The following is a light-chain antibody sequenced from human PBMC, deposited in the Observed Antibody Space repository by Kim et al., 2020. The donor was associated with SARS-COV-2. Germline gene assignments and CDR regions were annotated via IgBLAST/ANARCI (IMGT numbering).Light chain of an antibody. CDR3: QAWDSSTGV. V-gene: IGLV3-1*01. CDR2: QDN. CDR1: KLGDKY. Sequence: SYELTQPPSVSVSPGQTASITCSGDKLGDKYACWYQQKPGQSPVLVIYQDNKRPSGIPERFSGSNSGNTATLTISGTQAMDEADYYCQAWDSSTGVFGGGTQLTAL. J-gene: IGLJ3*02.